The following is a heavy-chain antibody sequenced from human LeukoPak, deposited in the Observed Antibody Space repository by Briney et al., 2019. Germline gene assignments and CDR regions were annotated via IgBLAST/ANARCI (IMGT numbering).Heavy chain of an antibody. J-gene: IGHJ1*01. Sequence: GGSLRLSCAASGFTFSSYAMHWVRQAPGKGLEYVSAICSNGGSTYYANSVKGRFTISRDNSKNTLYLQMGSLRAEDMAVYYCATSSSWSLRYFQHWGQGTLVTVSS. CDR2: ICSNGGST. CDR3: ATSSSWSLRYFQH. D-gene: IGHD6-13*01. CDR1: GFTFSSYA. V-gene: IGHV3-64*01.